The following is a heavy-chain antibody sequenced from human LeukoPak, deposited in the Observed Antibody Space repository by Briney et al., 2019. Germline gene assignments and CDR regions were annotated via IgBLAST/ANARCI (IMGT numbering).Heavy chain of an antibody. CDR3: ARDWGSHYMDV. Sequence: ASVKVSCKASGYTFTTYAMHWVRQAPGESLEWMAWINAGNGNTMYSQKFQGRVTITRDTSASTVYMELSSLTSEDTGVYYCARDWGSHYMDVWGKGTTVTVSS. V-gene: IGHV1-3*01. D-gene: IGHD7-27*01. CDR1: GYTFTTYA. J-gene: IGHJ6*03. CDR2: INAGNGNT.